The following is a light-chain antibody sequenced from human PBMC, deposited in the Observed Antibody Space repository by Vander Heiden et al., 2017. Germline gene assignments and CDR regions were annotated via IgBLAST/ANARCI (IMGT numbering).Light chain of an antibody. CDR3: QQRSSWPLT. CDR1: QSVSSY. J-gene: IGKJ4*01. V-gene: IGKV3-11*01. CDR2: AAS. Sequence: EIVLTQSPATLSLPPGERATLSCRASQSVSSYLAWYQQKPGQPPRLLLYAASDRATGIPARFTGSGSGTDFTLTISSLEPEDFAVYYCQQRSSWPLTFGGGTKVEIK.